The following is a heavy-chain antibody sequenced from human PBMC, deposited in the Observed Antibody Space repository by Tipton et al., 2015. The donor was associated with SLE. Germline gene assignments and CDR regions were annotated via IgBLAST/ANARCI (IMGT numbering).Heavy chain of an antibody. CDR2: INHSGST. J-gene: IGHJ5*02. D-gene: IGHD4-17*01. CDR1: GGSFSGYY. CDR3: ARAVNDYGDYGGWFDP. V-gene: IGHV4-34*01. Sequence: TLSLTCAVYGGSFSGYYWSWIRQPPGKGLEWIGEINHSGSTNYNPSPKSRVTISVDTSKNQFSLKLSSVTAADTAVYYCARAVNDYGDYGGWFDPWGQGTLVTVSS.